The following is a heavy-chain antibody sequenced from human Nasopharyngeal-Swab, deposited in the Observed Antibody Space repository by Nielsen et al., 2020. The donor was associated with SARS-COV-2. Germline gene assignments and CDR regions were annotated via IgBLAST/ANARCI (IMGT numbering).Heavy chain of an antibody. D-gene: IGHD2-15*01. CDR2: INPNSGGT. Sequence: ASVKVSCKASGCTFSSYAISWVRQAPGQGLEWMGRINPNSGGTNYAQKFQGRVTMTRDTSISTAYMELSRLRSDDTAVYYCARDRRVVAATRGGLDWFDPWGQGTLVTVAS. CDR1: GCTFSSYA. J-gene: IGHJ5*02. CDR3: ARDRRVVAATRGGLDWFDP. V-gene: IGHV1-2*06.